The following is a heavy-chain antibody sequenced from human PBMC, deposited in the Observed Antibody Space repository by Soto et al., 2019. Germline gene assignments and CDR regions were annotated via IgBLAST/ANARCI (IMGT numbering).Heavy chain of an antibody. J-gene: IGHJ6*02. V-gene: IGHV4-39*01. D-gene: IGHD2-15*01. CDR2: IYYSGST. CDR1: GSSIRISSYY. CDR3: ARLSGYYYGMDV. Sequence: SETLSLTYTGSGSSIRISSYYWGWIRQPPGKGLEWIGSIYYSGSTYYNPSLKSRVTISVDTSKNQFSLKLSSVTAADTAVYYCARLSGYYYGMDVWGQGATVT.